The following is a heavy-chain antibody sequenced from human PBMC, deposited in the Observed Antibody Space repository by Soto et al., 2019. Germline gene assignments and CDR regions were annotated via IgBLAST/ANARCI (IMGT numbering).Heavy chain of an antibody. V-gene: IGHV4-30-2*01. J-gene: IGHJ4*02. D-gene: IGHD3-3*01. CDR1: GGSISSGGYS. CDR2: IYHSGST. CDR3: ARVSLERYGYYTYFDY. Sequence: PSETLSLTCAVSGGSISSGGYSWSWIRQPPGKGLEWIGYIYHSGSTYYNPSLKSRVTISVDRSKNQFSLKLSSVTAADTAVYYCARVSLERYGYYTYFDYWGQGTLVTVSS.